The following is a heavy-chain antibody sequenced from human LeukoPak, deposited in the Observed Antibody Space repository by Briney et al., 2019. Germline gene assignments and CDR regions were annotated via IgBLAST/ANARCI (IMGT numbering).Heavy chain of an antibody. Sequence: SETLSLTCAVYGGSISSYYWSWIRQPPGKGLEWIGYIYYSGSTNYNPSLKSRVTISVDTSKNQFSLKLSSVTAADTAVYYCARGDIAVAGTFGYWGQGTLVTVSS. V-gene: IGHV4-59*01. J-gene: IGHJ4*02. D-gene: IGHD6-19*01. CDR2: IYYSGST. CDR1: GGSISSYY. CDR3: ARGDIAVAGTFGY.